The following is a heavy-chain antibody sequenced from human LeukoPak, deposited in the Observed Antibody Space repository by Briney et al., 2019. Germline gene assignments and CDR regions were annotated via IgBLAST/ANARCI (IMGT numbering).Heavy chain of an antibody. CDR3: ARRGLAARPSGFDY. V-gene: IGHV1-46*01. J-gene: IGHJ4*02. CDR1: GYTFTNYY. CDR2: INPSGGST. D-gene: IGHD6-6*01. Sequence: ASVKVSCKASGYTFTNYYMHWVRQAPGQGLEWMGIINPSGGSTSYAQKFRGRVTMTRDTSTNTVYLELSSLGSEDTAVYYCARRGLAARPSGFDYWGQGTLVTVSS.